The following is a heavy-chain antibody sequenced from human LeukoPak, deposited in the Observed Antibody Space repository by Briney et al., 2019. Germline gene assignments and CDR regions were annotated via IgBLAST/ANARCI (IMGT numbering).Heavy chain of an antibody. Sequence: GGSLRLSCAASGFSFSSYEMNWVRQAPGKWLEWISYISASGTLTHYADSVEGRFTISRDNAKNSLYLQMNSLRGEDTALYYCARDGTPIYSSGWVYMDVWGKGTTVTISS. CDR2: ISASGTLT. D-gene: IGHD6-25*01. CDR3: ARDGTPIYSSGWVYMDV. J-gene: IGHJ6*04. CDR1: GFSFSSYE. V-gene: IGHV3-48*03.